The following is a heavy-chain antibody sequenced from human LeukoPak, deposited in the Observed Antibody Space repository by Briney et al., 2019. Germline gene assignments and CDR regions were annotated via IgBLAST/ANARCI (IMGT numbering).Heavy chain of an antibody. V-gene: IGHV4-59*01. CDR3: ARGSDSKSTYFDY. D-gene: IGHD5-12*01. CDR2: IDYSGST. J-gene: IGHJ4*02. CDR1: GASISRYY. Sequence: SETLSLTCTVSGASISRYYWNWIRQPPGKELEWIGYIDYSGSTKYNPSLKSRVTISMDTSKSQFSLRLTSVTAADSAVYYCARGSDSKSTYFDYWGQGALVTVSS.